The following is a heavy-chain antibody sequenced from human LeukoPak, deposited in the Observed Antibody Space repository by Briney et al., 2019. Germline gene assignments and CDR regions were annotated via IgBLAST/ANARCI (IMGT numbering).Heavy chain of an antibody. Sequence: GGSLTLPCTASGFILSNYWMTWVRQAPGKGLEWVAKIEKDGSATYYVDSMKRRFTVSRDNAKNSLYLQMNSLRAEDTAVYYCAKLGIAMIGGVWGKGTTVTISS. J-gene: IGHJ6*04. CDR1: GFILSNYW. CDR2: IEKDGSAT. D-gene: IGHD3-10*02. V-gene: IGHV3-7*01. CDR3: AKLGIAMIGGV.